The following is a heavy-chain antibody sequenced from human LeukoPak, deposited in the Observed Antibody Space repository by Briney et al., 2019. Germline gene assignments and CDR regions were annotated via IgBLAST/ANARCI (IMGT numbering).Heavy chain of an antibody. V-gene: IGHV3-23*01. CDR2: ISGSGGST. Sequence: GSLRLSCAASGFTFSSYAMSWVRQAPGKGLEWVSAISGSGGSTYYADSVKGRFTISRDNSKNTLYLQMHSLRAEDTAVYYCARDQVGSRHYADLWGQGTLVTVSS. CDR1: GFTFSSYA. D-gene: IGHD3-10*01. CDR3: ARDQVGSRHYADL. J-gene: IGHJ5*02.